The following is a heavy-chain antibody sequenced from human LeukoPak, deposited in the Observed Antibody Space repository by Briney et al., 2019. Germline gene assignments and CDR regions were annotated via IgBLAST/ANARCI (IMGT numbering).Heavy chain of an antibody. CDR3: ARTGYSSGWSGDY. Sequence: SETLSLTCAVYGGSFSDYYWSWIRQPPGKGLEWIGEINHSGSTNYNPSLKSRVTISVDTSKNQFSLKLSSVTAADTAVYYCARTGYSSGWSGDYWGQGTLVTVSS. J-gene: IGHJ4*02. V-gene: IGHV4-34*01. CDR1: GGSFSDYY. CDR2: INHSGST. D-gene: IGHD6-19*01.